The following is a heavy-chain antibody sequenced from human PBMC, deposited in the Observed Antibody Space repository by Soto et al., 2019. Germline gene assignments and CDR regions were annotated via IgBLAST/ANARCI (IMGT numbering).Heavy chain of an antibody. J-gene: IGHJ3*02. CDR2: ISYDGSNK. CDR1: GFTFSSYA. CDR3: ARVSADAFDI. Sequence: QVQLVESGGGVVQPGRSLRLSCAASGFTFSSYAMHWVRQAPGKGLEWVAVISYDGSNKYYADSVKGRFTISRDNSKNTLDLQMNSLRAEDTAVYYCARVSADAFDIWGQGTMVTVSS. V-gene: IGHV3-30-3*01.